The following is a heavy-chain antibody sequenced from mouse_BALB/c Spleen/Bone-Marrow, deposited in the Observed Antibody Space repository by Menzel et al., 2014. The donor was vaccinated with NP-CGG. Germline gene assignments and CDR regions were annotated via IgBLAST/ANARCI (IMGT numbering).Heavy chain of an antibody. J-gene: IGHJ3*01. V-gene: IGHV1-87*01. Sequence: QVQLQQSGAELARPGASVKLSCKASGYSFTSYWIQWVKQRPGQGLEWLGTIYPGDGDTRYTQKFKDKATLTADKSSNTAYMQLSSLTSEDFAVYYCAREARTGAWFAYWGQGTLVTVSA. CDR3: AREARTGAWFAY. CDR1: GYSFTSYW. CDR2: IYPGDGDT. D-gene: IGHD4-1*01.